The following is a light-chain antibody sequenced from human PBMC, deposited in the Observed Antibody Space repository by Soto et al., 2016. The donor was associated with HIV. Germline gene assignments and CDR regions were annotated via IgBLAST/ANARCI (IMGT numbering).Light chain of an antibody. CDR1: SLRRYY. V-gene: IGLV3-19*01. CDR2: GKN. J-gene: IGLJ2*01. CDR3: NSRDSSGNHVV. Sequence: SSELTQDPAVAVALGQTVRITCQGDSLRRYYASWYQQKPGQAPILVNYGKNKRPSGIPDRFSGSSSGSTASLTITGAQTEDEADYYCNSRDSSGNHVVFGGGTKLTVL.